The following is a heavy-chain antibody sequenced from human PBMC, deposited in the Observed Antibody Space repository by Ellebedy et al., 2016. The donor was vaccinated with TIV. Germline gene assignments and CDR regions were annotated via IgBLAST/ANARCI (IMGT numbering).Heavy chain of an antibody. CDR2: ITGIGTST. V-gene: IGHV3-23*01. J-gene: IGHJ3*02. CDR1: GFTFSNYA. CDR3: AKPMGPGGRFDAFDI. Sequence: GESLKISXAASGFTFSNYAMSWVRQAPGKGLEWVSAITGIGTSTYYADSVKDRFTISRDNSKNTLSLQMNSLRADDTAIYYCAKPMGPGGRFDAFDIWGQGTLVTVSS. D-gene: IGHD3-16*01.